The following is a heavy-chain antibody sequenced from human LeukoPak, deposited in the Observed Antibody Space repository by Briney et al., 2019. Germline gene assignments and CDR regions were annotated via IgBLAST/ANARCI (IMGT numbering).Heavy chain of an antibody. CDR2: ISYTGSI. D-gene: IGHD2-2*01. V-gene: IGHV4-39*01. Sequence: SETLSLTCTVSGGSISSRNYYWAWIRQPPGKGLDWIGSISYTGSIFHNPSLKSRVTISVDTSKNQFSLKLSSVTAADTAIYYCARAERSGTSFPWDYWGQGTLVTVSS. J-gene: IGHJ4*02. CDR3: ARAERSGTSFPWDY. CDR1: GGSISSRNYY.